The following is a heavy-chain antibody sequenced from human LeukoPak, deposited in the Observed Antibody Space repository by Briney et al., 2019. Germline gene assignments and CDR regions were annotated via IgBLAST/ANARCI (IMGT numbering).Heavy chain of an antibody. V-gene: IGHV6-1*01. CDR2: TYYRSKWYN. D-gene: IGHD2-2*01. CDR3: AREPGDGDIVVPNWFDP. J-gene: IGHJ5*02. Sequence: SQTHSLTCAISGDSVSSNSAAWTWIRQSPSRGLEWLGRTYYRSKWYNDYAVSVKSRITINPDTSKNQFSLQLNSVTPEDTAVYYCAREPGDGDIVVPNWFDPWGQGTLVTVSS. CDR1: GDSVSSNSAA.